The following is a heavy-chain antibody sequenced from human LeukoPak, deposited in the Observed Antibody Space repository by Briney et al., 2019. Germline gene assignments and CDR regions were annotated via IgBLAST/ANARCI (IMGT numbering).Heavy chain of an antibody. CDR1: GYTFTCYY. V-gene: IGHV1-2*02. J-gene: IGHJ4*02. D-gene: IGHD3-10*01. Sequence: ASAKVSCKASGYTFTCYYMHWVRQAPGQGLEWMGWINPNSGGTNYAQKFQGRVTMTRDTSISTAYMELSRLRSDDTAVYYCARDSGSGTQGDYWGQGTLVTVSS. CDR3: ARDSGSGTQGDY. CDR2: INPNSGGT.